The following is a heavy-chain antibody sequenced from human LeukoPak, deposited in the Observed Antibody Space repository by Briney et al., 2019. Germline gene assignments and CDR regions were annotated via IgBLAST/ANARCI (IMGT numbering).Heavy chain of an antibody. CDR1: GGTFSSYA. J-gene: IGHJ6*02. V-gene: IGHV1-8*02. CDR2: MNPNSGNT. D-gene: IGHD3-3*01. CDR3: ARGPYYDFWSGYYSRYYYYYGMDV. Sequence: ASVKVSCKASGGTFSSYAISWVRQATGQGLEWMGWMNPNSGNTGYAQKFQGRVTMTRNTSISTAYMELSSLRSEDTAVYYCARGPYYDFWSGYYSRYYYYYGMDVWGQGTTVTVSS.